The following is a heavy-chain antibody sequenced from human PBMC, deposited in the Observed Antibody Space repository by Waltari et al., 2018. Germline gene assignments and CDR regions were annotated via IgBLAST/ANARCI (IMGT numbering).Heavy chain of an antibody. V-gene: IGHV1-8*01. CDR2: MNPNRGNT. J-gene: IGHJ6*02. D-gene: IGHD5-18*01. CDR1: GYTFTSYD. CDR3: ARAAMVNYYYYGMDV. Sequence: QVQLVQSGAEVKKPGASVKVSCKASGYTFTSYDINWVRQATGQGLEWMGWMNPNRGNTGYAQKFQCRVTRTRNTSISTAYMELSSLRSEDTAVYDWARAAMVNYYYYGMDVWGQGTTVTVSS.